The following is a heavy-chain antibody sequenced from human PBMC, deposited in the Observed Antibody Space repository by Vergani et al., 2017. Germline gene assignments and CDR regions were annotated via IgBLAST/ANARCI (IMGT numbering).Heavy chain of an antibody. J-gene: IGHJ5*02. D-gene: IGHD6-19*01. V-gene: IGHV1-3*01. Sequence: QVQLVQSGAEVKKPGASVKVSCKASGYTFTSYAMHWVRQAPGQRLEWMGWINAGNGNTKYSQKFQGRVTITRDTSASTAYMELSSLRSEDTAVYYCARXRWISSGWYIPHNWFDPGGQGTLVTVSS. CDR1: GYTFTSYA. CDR3: ARXRWISSGWYIPHNWFDP. CDR2: INAGNGNT.